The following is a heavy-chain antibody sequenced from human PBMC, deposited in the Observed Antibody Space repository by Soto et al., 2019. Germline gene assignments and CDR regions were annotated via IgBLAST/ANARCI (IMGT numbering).Heavy chain of an antibody. CDR1: GYTFGNYD. Sequence: QVQLVQSGAEVKKPGASVKVSCKASGYTFGNYDMHWVRQAPGQSLEWMGWINTGNSNTKYSRKFVGRITITRDTYARTTYLELTSLRSEDTGLYFCARDPRGSGGSSRHWLDPWGQGTLVSVSS. CDR2: INTGNSNT. CDR3: ARDPRGSGGSSRHWLDP. J-gene: IGHJ5*02. D-gene: IGHD3-16*01. V-gene: IGHV1-3*04.